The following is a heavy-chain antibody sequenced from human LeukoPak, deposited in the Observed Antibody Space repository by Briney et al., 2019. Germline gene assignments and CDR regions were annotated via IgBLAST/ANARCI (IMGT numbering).Heavy chain of an antibody. Sequence: ASVKVSCKTSGYTFTDFYMHWVRQAPGQGLEWMGWINPNSGGTNYAQKFQGRVTMTRDTSISTAYMELSRLRSDDTAVYYCARSPSGSYSEGFDYWGQGTLVTVSS. J-gene: IGHJ4*02. CDR1: GYTFTDFY. CDR2: INPNSGGT. CDR3: ARSPSGSYSEGFDY. V-gene: IGHV1-2*02. D-gene: IGHD1-26*01.